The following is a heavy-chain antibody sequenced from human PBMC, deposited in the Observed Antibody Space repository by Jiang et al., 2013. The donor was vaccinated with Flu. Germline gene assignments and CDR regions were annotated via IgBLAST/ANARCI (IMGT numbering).Heavy chain of an antibody. Sequence: GSGLVKPSETLSLTCAVYGGSFSGYYWSWIRQPPGKGLEWIGEINHSGSTNYNPSLKSRVTISVDTSKNQFSLKLSSVTAADTAVYYCARGGYYYDSSGSHDYWGQGTLVTVSS. J-gene: IGHJ4*02. CDR3: ARGGYYYDSSGSHDY. CDR1: GGSFSGYY. CDR2: INHSGST. V-gene: IGHV4-34*01. D-gene: IGHD3-22*01.